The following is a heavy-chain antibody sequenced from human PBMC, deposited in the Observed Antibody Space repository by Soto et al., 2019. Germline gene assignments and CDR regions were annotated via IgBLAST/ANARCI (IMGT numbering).Heavy chain of an antibody. V-gene: IGHV3-48*02. Sequence: EVQLVESGGGLVQPGGSLRLSCAASGFTFSSYSMNWVRQAPGKGLEWVSYISSSSSTIYYADSVKGRFTISRDNAKNSLYLQMNSLRDEDTAVYYCARPGPQLIAARLGSSSWYAGYFDYWGQGTLVTVSS. CDR1: GFTFSSYS. CDR2: ISSSSSTI. CDR3: ARPGPQLIAARLGSSSWYAGYFDY. J-gene: IGHJ4*02. D-gene: IGHD6-13*01.